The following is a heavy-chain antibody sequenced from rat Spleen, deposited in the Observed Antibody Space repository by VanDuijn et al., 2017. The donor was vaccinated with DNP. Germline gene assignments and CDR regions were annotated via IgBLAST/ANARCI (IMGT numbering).Heavy chain of an antibody. CDR1: GISFSDNN. D-gene: IGHD3-1*01. Sequence: EVQLVESGGGLVQPGRSLKLSCAASGISFSDNNMAWVRQAPKQGLEWVASITGGGDSTYYLDSVKGRFTISRDNVKSTLYLQMNSLRSEDTATYYCATHPLSGARWFAYWGQGTLVTVSS. CDR3: ATHPLSGARWFAY. CDR2: ITGGGDST. V-gene: IGHV5S10*01. J-gene: IGHJ3*01.